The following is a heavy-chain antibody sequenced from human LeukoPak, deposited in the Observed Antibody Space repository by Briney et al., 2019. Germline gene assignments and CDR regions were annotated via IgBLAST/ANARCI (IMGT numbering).Heavy chain of an antibody. CDR1: GFNFSSYW. Sequence: GGSLRLSCAASGFNFSSYWMHWVRQAPGKGLEYVSAISSNGGSTYYANSVKGRFTISRDNSKNTLYLQMGSLRAEDMAVYYCARVSRNCSGGSCYSRLLDYWGQGTLVTVSS. J-gene: IGHJ4*02. V-gene: IGHV3-64*01. D-gene: IGHD2-15*01. CDR3: ARVSRNCSGGSCYSRLLDY. CDR2: ISSNGGST.